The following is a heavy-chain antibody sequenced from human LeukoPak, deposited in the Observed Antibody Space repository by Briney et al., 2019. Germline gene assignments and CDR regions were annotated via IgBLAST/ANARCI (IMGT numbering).Heavy chain of an antibody. CDR1: GFTFSSYA. Sequence: GGSLRLSCAASGFTFSSYAMHWVRQAPGKGLEWVAVISYDGSNKYYADSVKGRFTISRDNSKNTLYLQMNSLRAEDTAVYYCAKRRMVSRWGQGTLVTVSS. J-gene: IGHJ4*02. V-gene: IGHV3-30-3*02. CDR3: AKRRMVSR. CDR2: ISYDGSNK. D-gene: IGHD5-18*01.